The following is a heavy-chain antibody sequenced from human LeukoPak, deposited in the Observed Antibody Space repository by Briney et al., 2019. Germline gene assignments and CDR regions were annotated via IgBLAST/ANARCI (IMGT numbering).Heavy chain of an antibody. CDR3: ARSGSGYLRYYFDY. D-gene: IGHD5-12*01. J-gene: IGHJ4*02. V-gene: IGHV4-39*07. Sequence: PSETLSLTCTVSGGSISSPTYFWGWIRQPPGKGLEWIGSIYSGGNTYYNPSLNSRITISLDTSKNQFSLNLRSVTAADTAVYYCARSGSGYLRYYFDYWGQGTLVTVSS. CDR1: GGSISSPTYF. CDR2: IYSGGNT.